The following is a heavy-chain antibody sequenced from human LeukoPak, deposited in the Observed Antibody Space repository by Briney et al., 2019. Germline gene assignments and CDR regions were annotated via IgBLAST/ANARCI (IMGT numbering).Heavy chain of an antibody. CDR2: IKQDGSEK. D-gene: IGHD5-12*01. Sequence: GGSLRLSCAASGFTFSSYWMSWVRQAPGKGLEWVANIKQDGSEKYYVDSVKGRFTISRDNAKNSLYLQMNSLRAEDTAVYYCAREGNIVATRVLAYWGQGTLATVSS. V-gene: IGHV3-7*01. J-gene: IGHJ4*02. CDR3: AREGNIVATRVLAY. CDR1: GFTFSSYW.